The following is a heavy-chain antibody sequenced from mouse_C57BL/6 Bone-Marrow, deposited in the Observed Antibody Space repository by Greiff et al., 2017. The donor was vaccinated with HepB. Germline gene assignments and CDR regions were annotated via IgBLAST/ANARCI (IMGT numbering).Heavy chain of an antibody. CDR1: GYAFTNYL. J-gene: IGHJ4*01. CDR3: ASSPYSNYDYYAMYY. CDR2: INPGSGGT. V-gene: IGHV1-54*01. D-gene: IGHD2-5*01. Sequence: VMLVESGAELVRPGTSVKVSCKASGYAFTNYLIEWVKQRPGQGLEWIGVINPGSGGTNYNEKFKGKATLTADKSSSTAYMQLSSLTSEDSAVYFCASSPYSNYDYYAMYYWGQGTSVTVSS.